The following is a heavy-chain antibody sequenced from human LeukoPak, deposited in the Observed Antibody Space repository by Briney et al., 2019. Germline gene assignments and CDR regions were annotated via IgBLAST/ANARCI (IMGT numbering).Heavy chain of an antibody. D-gene: IGHD3-10*01. Sequence: PSETLSLTCTVSGGSISSSSYYWGWLRQPPGKGLEWIGSIYYSGSNYYNPSLKSRVTTSVDTSKNQFSLKLSSVTAADTAVYYCARRVVRGVPYYYYCMDVWGQGTTVTVSS. CDR3: ARRVVRGVPYYYYCMDV. CDR1: GGSISSSSYY. J-gene: IGHJ6*02. CDR2: IYYSGSN. V-gene: IGHV4-39*01.